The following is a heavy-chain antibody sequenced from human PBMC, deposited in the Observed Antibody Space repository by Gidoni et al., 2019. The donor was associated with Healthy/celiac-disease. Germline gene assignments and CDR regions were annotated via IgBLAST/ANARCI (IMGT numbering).Heavy chain of an antibody. Sequence: QVQLQQWGAGLLKPSETLSLTCAVYGGSFSGYYWSWIRQPPGKGLEWIGEINHSGSTNYNPSLKSRVTISVDTSKNQFSLKLSSVTAADTAVYYCASRTTVVSPLDYWGQGTLVTVSS. CDR2: INHSGST. V-gene: IGHV4-34*01. CDR1: GGSFSGYY. CDR3: ASRTTVVSPLDY. D-gene: IGHD4-17*01. J-gene: IGHJ4*02.